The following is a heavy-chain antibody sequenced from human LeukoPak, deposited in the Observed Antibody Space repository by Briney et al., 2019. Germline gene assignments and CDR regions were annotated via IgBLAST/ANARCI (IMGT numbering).Heavy chain of an antibody. Sequence: ASVKLSCKASGGTFSSYAISWVRQAPGQRLEWMGGFMPIFGTANYAQKFQGRVTITADESTSTAYMELSSLRSEDTAVYYCARENGEHLEDQYYFDYWGQGTLVTVSS. CDR1: GGTFSSYA. J-gene: IGHJ4*02. D-gene: IGHD1-1*01. CDR2: FMPIFGTA. V-gene: IGHV1-69*13. CDR3: ARENGEHLEDQYYFDY.